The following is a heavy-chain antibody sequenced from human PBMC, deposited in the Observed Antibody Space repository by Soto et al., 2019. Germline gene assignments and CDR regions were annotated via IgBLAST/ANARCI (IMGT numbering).Heavy chain of an antibody. CDR3: AKPSRVREIKNWFDP. CDR1: GFRFSDYG. Sequence: GGSLRLSCAASGFRFSDYGMHWVRHAPGKGLEWVAVISYDGSNKYHADSVKGRFTISRDNSRNTLYLQMNSLRAEDTAVYYCAKPSRVREIKNWFDPCGQGTLVTVSS. V-gene: IGHV3-30*18. CDR2: ISYDGSNK. J-gene: IGHJ5*02.